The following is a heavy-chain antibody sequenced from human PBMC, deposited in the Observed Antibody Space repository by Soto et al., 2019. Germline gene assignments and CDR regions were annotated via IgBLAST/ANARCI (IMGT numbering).Heavy chain of an antibody. CDR2: INHSGST. V-gene: IGHV4-34*01. Sequence: SETLSLTCAVYGGSFSGYYWSWIRQPPGKGLEWIGEINHSGSTNYNPSLKSRVTISVDTSKNQFSLKLSSVTAADTAVYYCARGGRWLHFAPRRGWFDPWGQGTLVTVSS. D-gene: IGHD5-12*01. CDR3: ARGGRWLHFAPRRGWFDP. J-gene: IGHJ5*02. CDR1: GGSFSGYY.